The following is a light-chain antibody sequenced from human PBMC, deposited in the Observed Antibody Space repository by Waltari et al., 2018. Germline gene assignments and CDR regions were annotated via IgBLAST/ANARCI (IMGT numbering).Light chain of an antibody. V-gene: IGLV2-14*03. CDR3: SSYISSDTLEL. Sequence: HSALTQPASVSGSPGQSITISCTGTSSDIGNYNYVSWYQQHPGKAPKLMIFDVSKRPSGVSARFSGSKSGNTASLTISGLQAEDEADYYCSSYISSDTLELFGGGTSLTVL. CDR2: DVS. J-gene: IGLJ2*01. CDR1: SSDIGNYNY.